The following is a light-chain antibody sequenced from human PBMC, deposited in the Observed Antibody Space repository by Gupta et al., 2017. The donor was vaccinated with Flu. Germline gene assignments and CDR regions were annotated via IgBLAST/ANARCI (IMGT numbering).Light chain of an antibody. Sequence: QSALTQPASVSGSPGQSITISCTGTSSDFGHSDYVSCYQQDSGKAPKLLIYDVSNRPSGVSSRFSGSTSGNTASLTISGLQAEDETDYYCSSYTSTTTFYVFGTGTKVTVL. CDR2: DVS. CDR1: SSDFGHSDY. J-gene: IGLJ1*01. V-gene: IGLV2-14*01. CDR3: SSYTSTTTFYV.